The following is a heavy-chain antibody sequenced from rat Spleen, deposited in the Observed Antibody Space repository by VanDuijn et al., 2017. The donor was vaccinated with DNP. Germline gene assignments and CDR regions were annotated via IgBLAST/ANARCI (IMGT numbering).Heavy chain of an antibody. CDR1: GFSLSIFH. V-gene: IGHV2-32*01. D-gene: IGHD4-1*01. CDR2: MWSDGDT. J-gene: IGHJ4*01. Sequence: QVQLRESGPGLVQPSQTLSLTCTASGFSLSIFHVHWVRQPPGKGLEWMGVMWSDGDTSSNSALKSRLSISRDTSKSQVFLKMNSLQTEDTATYYCTRFGVGFTMDDWGQGTSVTVSS. CDR3: TRFGVGFTMDD.